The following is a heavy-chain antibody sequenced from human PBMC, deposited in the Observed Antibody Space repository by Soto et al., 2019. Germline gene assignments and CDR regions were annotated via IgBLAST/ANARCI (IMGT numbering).Heavy chain of an antibody. J-gene: IGHJ4*02. Sequence: EGQLLESGGGLVHPGGSLRLSGAASGFTFSSYAMSWVRQAPGKGLEWVSAISGSGGSTYYADSVKGRFTISRDNSKNTLYLQMNSLRAEDTAVYYCAKVPDTAMVFGYWGQGTLVTVSS. CDR2: ISGSGGST. D-gene: IGHD5-18*01. V-gene: IGHV3-23*01. CDR3: AKVPDTAMVFGY. CDR1: GFTFSSYA.